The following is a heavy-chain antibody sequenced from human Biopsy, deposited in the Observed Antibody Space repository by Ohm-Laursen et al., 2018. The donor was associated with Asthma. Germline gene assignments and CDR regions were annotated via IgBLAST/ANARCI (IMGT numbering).Heavy chain of an antibody. CDR1: GYTFNRVG. CDR3: ARAVDYSHYYGIDV. CDR2: IRVYNGNT. J-gene: IGHJ6*02. V-gene: IGHV1-18*01. Sequence: LVKASCKTSGYTFNRVGITWARQAPGQGIGWMGWIRVYNGNTKVAQKLQDRVTMITDTSTSTAYMELRSLRSDDTAVYFCARAVDYSHYYGIDVWGQGTTVIVS. D-gene: IGHD3-10*01.